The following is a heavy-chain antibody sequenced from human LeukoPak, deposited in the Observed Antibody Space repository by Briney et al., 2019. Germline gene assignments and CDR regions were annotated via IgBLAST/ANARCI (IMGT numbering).Heavy chain of an antibody. CDR1: GGSISSSSYY. J-gene: IGHJ3*02. D-gene: IGHD5-24*01. CDR2: IYYSGST. Sequence: SETLSLTCTVSGGSISSSSYYWGWIRQPPGKGLEWIGSIYYSGSTYYNPSLKSRVTISVDTSKNQFSLKLSSVTAADTAVYYCARDRRGPSAFDIWGQGTMVTVSS. CDR3: ARDRRGPSAFDI. V-gene: IGHV4-39*07.